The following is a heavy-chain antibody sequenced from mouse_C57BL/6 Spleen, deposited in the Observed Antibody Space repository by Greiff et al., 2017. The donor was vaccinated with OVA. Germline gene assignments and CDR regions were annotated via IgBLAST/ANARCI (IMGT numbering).Heavy chain of an antibody. J-gene: IGHJ2*01. D-gene: IGHD2-4*01. CDR3: ARGGYYDSFDY. Sequence: EVQLQQSGPELVKPGASVKISCKASGYTFTDYYMNWVKQSHGKSLEWIGDINPNNGGTSYNQKFKGKATLTVDKSSSTAYMELRSLTSEDSAVYYCARGGYYDSFDYWGQGTTLTVSS. CDR2: INPNNGGT. V-gene: IGHV1-26*01. CDR1: GYTFTDYY.